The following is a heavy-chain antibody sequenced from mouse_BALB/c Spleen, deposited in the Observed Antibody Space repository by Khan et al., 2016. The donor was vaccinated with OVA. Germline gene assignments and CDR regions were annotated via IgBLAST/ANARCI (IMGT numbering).Heavy chain of an antibody. J-gene: IGHJ4*01. CDR3: ARKNYYGYAVDY. V-gene: IGHV3-2*02. CDR2: ISYSGST. CDR1: GYSITTNYA. Sequence: EVQLVESGPGLVKPSQSLSLTCTVTGYSITTNYAWDWIRQFPGNKLEWMGYISYSGSTSYNPSLKSRISITRDTSKNQFFLQLHSLTTEDTVTYYCARKNYYGYAVDYWGQGTSVTVSS. D-gene: IGHD1-1*01.